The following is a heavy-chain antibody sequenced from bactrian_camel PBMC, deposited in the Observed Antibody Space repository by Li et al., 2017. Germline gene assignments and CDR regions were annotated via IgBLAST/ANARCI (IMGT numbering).Heavy chain of an antibody. CDR2: LHSGGGTT. CDR3: AQGKFGGGATEWTMPPP. Sequence: QLVESGGGSVLAGGSLRLSCLAIGDTYSNRCMAWFRQAPGKEREGVAFLHSGGGTTYYADSVKGRFTISRDNAANTLFLLMTRLKPEDTAMYYCAQGKFGGGATEWTMPPPRGQGTQVTVS. V-gene: IGHV3S54*01. J-gene: IGHJ4*01. CDR1: GDTYSNRC. D-gene: IGHD4*01.